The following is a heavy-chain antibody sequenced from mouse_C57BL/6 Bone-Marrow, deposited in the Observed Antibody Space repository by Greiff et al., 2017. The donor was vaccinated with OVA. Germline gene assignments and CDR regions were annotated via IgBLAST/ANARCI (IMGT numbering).Heavy chain of an antibody. Sequence: EVKLVESGEGLVKPGGSLTLSCAASGFTFSSYAMSWVRQTPEKRLEWVAYISSGGDYFYYADTVKGRFPISRDNARNTLYLQMSSLKSEDTAMYYCTRGGGGGRGFDYWGQGTTLTVSS. J-gene: IGHJ2*01. CDR2: ISSGGDYF. CDR3: TRGGGGGRGFDY. V-gene: IGHV5-9-1*02. CDR1: GFTFSSYA. D-gene: IGHD1-1*02.